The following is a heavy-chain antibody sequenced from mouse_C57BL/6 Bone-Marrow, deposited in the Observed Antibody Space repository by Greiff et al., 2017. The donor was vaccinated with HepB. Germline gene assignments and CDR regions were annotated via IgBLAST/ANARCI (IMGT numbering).Heavy chain of an antibody. CDR1: GFTFTDSY. D-gene: IGHD1-1*01. V-gene: IGHV7-3*01. J-gene: IGHJ1*03. Sequence: EVMLVESGGGLVQPGGSLSLSCAASGFTFTDSYMSWVRQPPGKALEWLGFIRNKANGYTTEYSASVKGRFTISRDNSQSILYLQMNALRAEDSATYYCARYYYYGSRNWYFDVWGTGTTVTVSS. CDR2: IRNKANGYTT. CDR3: ARYYYYGSRNWYFDV.